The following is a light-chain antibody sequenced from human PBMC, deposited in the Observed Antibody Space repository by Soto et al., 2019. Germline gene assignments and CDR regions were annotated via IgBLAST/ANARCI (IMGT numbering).Light chain of an antibody. J-gene: IGKJ2*01. Sequence: EIVLTQSPPTLSLSPGERATLSCRASQSVGSHLAWYQHKPGQAPRLFISDASTRAAGIPARFSGSGSGTDFTLTISNLEPEDFAVYFCQQRSNWPPYTFGQGTKVDIK. CDR1: QSVGSH. CDR2: DAS. CDR3: QQRSNWPPYT. V-gene: IGKV3-11*01.